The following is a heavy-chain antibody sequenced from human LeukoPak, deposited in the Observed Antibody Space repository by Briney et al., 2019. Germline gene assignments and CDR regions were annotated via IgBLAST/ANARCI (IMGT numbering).Heavy chain of an antibody. D-gene: IGHD1-26*01. CDR2: ISSSSSYI. CDR3: ARDFTGSGSPFDI. CDR1: GFTFSSYS. Sequence: GGSLRLSCAASGFTFSSYSMNWVRQAPGKGLEWGSSISSSSSYIYYADSVKGRFTISRDNAKNSLYLQMNSLRAEDTAVYYCARDFTGSGSPFDIWGQGTMVTVSS. V-gene: IGHV3-21*01. J-gene: IGHJ3*02.